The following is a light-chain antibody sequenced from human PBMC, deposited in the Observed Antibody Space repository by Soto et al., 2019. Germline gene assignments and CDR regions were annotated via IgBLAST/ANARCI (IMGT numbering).Light chain of an antibody. Sequence: QSALTQPPSASGSPGQSVTISCTGTSSDVGAYNYVSWYQQHAGKAPKLVIYEVTKRPSGVPDRFSGSKSANTASLTVSGLRAEDEADYYCSSFASSNTGVFGGGTKVTVL. CDR3: SSFASSNTGV. V-gene: IGLV2-8*01. J-gene: IGLJ3*02. CDR2: EVT. CDR1: SSDVGAYNY.